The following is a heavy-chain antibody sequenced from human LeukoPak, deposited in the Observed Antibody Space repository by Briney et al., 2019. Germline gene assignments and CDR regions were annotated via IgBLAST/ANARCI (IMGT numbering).Heavy chain of an antibody. CDR1: GASISSSIHY. D-gene: IGHD1-1*01. V-gene: IGHV4-39*02. CDR2: VYYSGGT. CDR3: PRVTTGSTTLHS. Sequence: PSETLSLTCAVPGASISSSIHYWGWVRQPPGKGLEWIGSVYYSGGTYYHPSLESRLTISVDTSNNLFSLKLKSVTAAATAVFYCPRVTTGSTTLHSWGQGILVTVSS. J-gene: IGHJ5*01.